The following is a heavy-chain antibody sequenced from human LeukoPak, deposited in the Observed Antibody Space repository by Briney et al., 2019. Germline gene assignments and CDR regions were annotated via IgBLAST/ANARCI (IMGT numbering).Heavy chain of an antibody. CDR3: ARDYCSSTSCYFDY. Sequence: RRASVKVSCKASGYTFTNYGITWVRQAPGQGLEWMGWISAYNANTNYALKLQGRVTMTTDTSTSTAYMELRSPRSDDTAVYYCARDYCSSTSCYFDYWGQGTLVTVSS. D-gene: IGHD2-2*01. CDR1: GYTFTNYG. CDR2: ISAYNANT. V-gene: IGHV1-18*01. J-gene: IGHJ4*02.